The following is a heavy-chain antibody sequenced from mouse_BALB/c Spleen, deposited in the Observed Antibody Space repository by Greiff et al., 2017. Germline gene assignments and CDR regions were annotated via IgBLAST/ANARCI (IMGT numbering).Heavy chain of an antibody. J-gene: IGHJ1*01. Sequence: EVKLMESGGGLVQPGGSLRLSCATSGFTFTDYYMSWVRQPPGKALEWLGFIRNKANGYTTEYSASVKGRFTISRDNSQSILYLQMNTLRAEDSATYYCARAYGHWYFDVWGAGTTVTVSS. CDR2: IRNKANGYTT. V-gene: IGHV7-3*02. CDR1: GFTFTDYY. CDR3: ARAYGHWYFDV. D-gene: IGHD1-1*01.